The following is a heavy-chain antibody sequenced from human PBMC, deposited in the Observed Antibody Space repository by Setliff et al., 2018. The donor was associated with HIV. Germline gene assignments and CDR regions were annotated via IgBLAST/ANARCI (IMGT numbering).Heavy chain of an antibody. J-gene: IGHJ5*02. CDR2: VSQSGST. Sequence: TSETLSLTCSVSGVSINRTDHYWGWIRQSPGKRLAWIGSVSQSGSTYYNPSLKSRITISVDRSKNLFSLKLISVTAADQGVYYCARVPVAGANWFDPWGLGTLVTVSS. CDR1: GVSINRTDHY. CDR3: ARVPVAGANWFDP. D-gene: IGHD2-21*01. V-gene: IGHV4-39*01.